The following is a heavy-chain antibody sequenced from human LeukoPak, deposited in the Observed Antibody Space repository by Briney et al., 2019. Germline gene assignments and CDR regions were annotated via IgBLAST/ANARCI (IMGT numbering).Heavy chain of an antibody. CDR3: ARLRWERGALDY. V-gene: IGHV1-2*02. CDR2: INPNNGDT. D-gene: IGHD1-26*01. Sequence: GASVKVSCKAAGYTFTGYFMDWVRQAPRQGLEWMGEINPNNGDTKFAQKFEGRVTMTRDTSITTAYMELSSLKSDDTAVYYCARLRWERGALDYWGQGTPVTVSS. CDR1: GYTFTGYF. J-gene: IGHJ4*02.